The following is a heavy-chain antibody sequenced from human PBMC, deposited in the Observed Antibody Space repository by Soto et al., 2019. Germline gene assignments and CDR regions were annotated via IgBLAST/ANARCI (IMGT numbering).Heavy chain of an antibody. CDR1: GFTFSSYA. J-gene: IGHJ4*02. CDR3: AKDHLVYYYDSSGYYEDY. CDR2: ISGSGGST. Sequence: GGSLRLSCAASGFTFSSYAMSWVRQAPGKGLEWVSAISGSGGSTYYADSVKGRFTISRDNSKNTLYLQMNSLRAEDTAVYYWAKDHLVYYYDSSGYYEDYWGQGTLVTVSS. D-gene: IGHD3-22*01. V-gene: IGHV3-23*01.